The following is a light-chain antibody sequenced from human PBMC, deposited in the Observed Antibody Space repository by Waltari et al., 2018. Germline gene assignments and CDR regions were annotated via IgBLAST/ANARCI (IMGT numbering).Light chain of an antibody. CDR1: SSNIGAGYD. Sequence: QSVLTQPPSVSGAPGQRITISCTGTSSNIGAGYDLHWYLPLPGTAPKLLILGNNNRPSGVPDRFSASKSDTSASLAITGLQAEDEADYYCQSYDSSLSGVLFGGGTKLTVL. J-gene: IGLJ2*01. CDR2: GNN. CDR3: QSYDSSLSGVL. V-gene: IGLV1-40*01.